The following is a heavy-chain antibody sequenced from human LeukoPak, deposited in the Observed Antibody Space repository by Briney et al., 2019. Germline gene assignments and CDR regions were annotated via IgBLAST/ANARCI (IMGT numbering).Heavy chain of an antibody. Sequence: SETLSLTCAVYGGSFSGYYWSWIRQPPGKGLEWIGEINHSGSTNYNPSLKSRVTISVDTSKNQFSLKLSSLTAADTAVYYCARRDDSSGYHKIFDYWGPGTLVPSPQ. CDR3: ARRDDSSGYHKIFDY. V-gene: IGHV4-34*01. D-gene: IGHD3-22*01. CDR2: INHSGST. CDR1: GGSFSGYY. J-gene: IGHJ4*02.